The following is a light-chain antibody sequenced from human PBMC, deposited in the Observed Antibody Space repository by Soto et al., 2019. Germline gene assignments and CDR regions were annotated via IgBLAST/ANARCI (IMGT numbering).Light chain of an antibody. J-gene: IGKJ1*01. CDR3: QQYNSYSWT. CDR1: QSISSY. CDR2: AAS. V-gene: IGKV1-39*01. Sequence: IHMTQSPSSLSASVGHRVTITCRASQSISSYLNWYQQKQGKAPKLLIYAASSLQSGVPSRFSGSGYGTDFNLTISSLQPEDFATYYCQQYNSYSWTFGQGTKVDIK.